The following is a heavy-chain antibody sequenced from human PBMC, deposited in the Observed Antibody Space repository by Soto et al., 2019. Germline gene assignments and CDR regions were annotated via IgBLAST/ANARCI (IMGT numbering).Heavy chain of an antibody. CDR3: ARTGGGALDY. Sequence: PSQTLSLTCAISGDSVSSNNAAWNWIRQSPSRGLEWLGRTFYRSKWHNDYAVSMRSRITITPDTSKNQFSLQLNSVTPEDTALYYCARTGGGALDYWGRGNQVTVSS. V-gene: IGHV6-1*01. D-gene: IGHD7-27*01. J-gene: IGHJ4*02. CDR1: GDSVSSNNAA. CDR2: TFYRSKWHN.